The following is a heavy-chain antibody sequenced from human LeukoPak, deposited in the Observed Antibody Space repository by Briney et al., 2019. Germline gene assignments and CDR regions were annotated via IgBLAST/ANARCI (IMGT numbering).Heavy chain of an antibody. CDR3: AIAPLRTSPFDY. Sequence: KAGGSLRLSCAASGFTFSDYYMSWIRQAPGKGLEWVSYISSSGSTIYYADSVKGRFTISRDNAKNALYLQMNSLRAEDTAVYYCAIAPLRTSPFDYWGQETLVTVSS. J-gene: IGHJ4*02. CDR1: GFTFSDYY. V-gene: IGHV3-11*01. CDR2: ISSSGSTI. D-gene: IGHD3-10*01.